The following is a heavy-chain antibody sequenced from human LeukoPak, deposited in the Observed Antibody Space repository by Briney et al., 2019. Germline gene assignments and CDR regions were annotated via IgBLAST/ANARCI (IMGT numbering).Heavy chain of an antibody. Sequence: SETLSLTCTVSGGSISSYYWSWIRQPPGKGLEWIGYIYCSGSTNYNPSLKSRVTISVDTSKNQFSLKLSSVTAADTAVYYCARDVRWVGANNLYYYYYMDVWGKGTTVTISS. CDR1: GGSISSYY. D-gene: IGHD1-26*01. CDR3: ARDVRWVGANNLYYYYYMDV. CDR2: IYCSGST. V-gene: IGHV4-59*01. J-gene: IGHJ6*03.